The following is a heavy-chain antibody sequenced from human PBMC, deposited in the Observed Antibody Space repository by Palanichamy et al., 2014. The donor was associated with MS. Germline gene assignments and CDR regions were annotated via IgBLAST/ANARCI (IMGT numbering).Heavy chain of an antibody. D-gene: IGHD3-3*01. CDR1: GFNFNASS. CDR2: ISSGGTYI. Sequence: DVQLVEVWGRPGQAEGGPLRLSCAASGFNFNASSMTWFRQTPGKGLEWVSSISSGGTYIYYADSMKGRVTISRDNARNSLFLQMTGLRGDDTALYFCASGALGVVATSWFETWGQGTLVTVSS. CDR3: ASGALGVVATSWFET. J-gene: IGHJ5*02. V-gene: IGHV3-21*02.